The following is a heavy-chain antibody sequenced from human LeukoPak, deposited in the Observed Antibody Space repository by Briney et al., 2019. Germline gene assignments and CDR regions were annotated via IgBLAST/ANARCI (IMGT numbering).Heavy chain of an antibody. CDR1: GGSITSGNW. CDR2: IYHSGST. CDR3: GRGGSGTSPYYFDY. V-gene: IGHV4-4*02. J-gene: IGHJ4*02. Sequence: PSGTLSLTCAVSGGSITSGNWWSWVRQPPGKGLEWVGEIYHSGSTNYNPSLKSRVTISVDKSKNQFSLKLSSVTAADTAVYYCGRGGSGTSPYYFDYWGQGTLVTVSS. D-gene: IGHD3-10*01.